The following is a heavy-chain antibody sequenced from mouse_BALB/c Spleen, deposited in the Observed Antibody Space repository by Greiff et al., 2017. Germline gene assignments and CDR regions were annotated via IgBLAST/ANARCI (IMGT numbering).Heavy chain of an antibody. V-gene: IGHV3-6*02. D-gene: IGHD1-2*01. J-gene: IGHJ3*01. CDR1: GYSITSGYY. CDR2: ISYDGSN. Sequence: EVKLMESGPGLVKPSQSLSLTCSVTGYSITSGYYWNWIRQFPGNKLEWMGYISYDGSNNYNPSLKNRISITRDTSKNQFFLKLNSVTTEDTATYYCARIHYYGYWFAYWGQGTLVTVSA. CDR3: ARIHYYGYWFAY.